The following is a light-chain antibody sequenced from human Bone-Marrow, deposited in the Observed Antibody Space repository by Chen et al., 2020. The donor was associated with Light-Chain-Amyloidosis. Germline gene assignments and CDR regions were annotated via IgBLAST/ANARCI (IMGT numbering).Light chain of an antibody. CDR1: SRDVGSYNL. CDR2: EKN. V-gene: IGLV2-23*01. CDR3: CSYGGRGSLDVV. J-gene: IGLJ2*01. Sequence: QSALTQPASVSGSPGQSITISCTGTSRDVGSYNLVSWYQQHPGKAPTLMIYEKNIWPPGVSSRFSGSNSDNTASLTISGVQAEDQADYYCCSYGGRGSLDVVFGGGTKLTVL.